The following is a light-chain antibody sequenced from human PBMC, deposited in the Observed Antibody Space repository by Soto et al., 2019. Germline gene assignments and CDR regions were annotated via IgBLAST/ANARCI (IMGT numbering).Light chain of an antibody. CDR2: LEGSGGY. V-gene: IGLV4-60*03. Sequence: QLVLTQSSSASASLGSSVKLTCTLSSGHSTYIIAWHQQQPGEAPRYLMDLEGSGGYNKGSGVPDRFSGSSSGADRYLTISNLQSEDEADYYCENWDTNTRVFGGGTKLTVL. J-gene: IGLJ3*02. CDR1: SGHSTYI. CDR3: ENWDTNTRV.